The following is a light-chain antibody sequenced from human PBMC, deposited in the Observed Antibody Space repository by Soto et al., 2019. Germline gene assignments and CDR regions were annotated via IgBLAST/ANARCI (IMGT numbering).Light chain of an antibody. V-gene: IGKV3-20*01. J-gene: IGKJ4*01. CDR1: QSVSSSY. CDR3: QHYRTS. CDR2: GAS. Sequence: EIVLTQSPGTLSLSPGERATLSCRASQSVSSSYLAWYQQKPGQAPRPLIYGASSRATGIPDRFSGSGSGKDFTLTITRLEPEDFAVYYCQHYRTSFGGGTRVEIK.